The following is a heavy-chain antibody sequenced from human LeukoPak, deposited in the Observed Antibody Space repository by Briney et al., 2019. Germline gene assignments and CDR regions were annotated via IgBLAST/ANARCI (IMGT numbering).Heavy chain of an antibody. CDR1: GGSINSYY. CDR2: IYYNGKA. Sequence: SETLSLTCTVSGGSINSYYWSWIRQSPGKGLEWIGYIYYNGKANCNPSLKSRVTISVDTSRNQLSLKLNSVTAADTAVYYCARGRGAVASWGQGTLVTVSS. J-gene: IGHJ5*02. V-gene: IGHV4-59*01. CDR3: ARGRGAVAS. D-gene: IGHD6-19*01.